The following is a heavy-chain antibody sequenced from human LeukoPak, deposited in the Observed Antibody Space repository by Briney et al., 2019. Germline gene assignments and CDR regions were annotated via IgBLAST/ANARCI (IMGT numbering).Heavy chain of an antibody. Sequence: GGTLRLSCAASGFTFSSYEMNWVRQAPGKGLEWVSSISGSGGRIYYADSVKGRFTISRENAKNSLYLQMNSLRAEDTAVYYCARDQDYGSGSDYNEYVFDFWGPGTMVTVSS. CDR2: ISGSGGRI. CDR3: ARDQDYGSGSDYNEYVFDF. V-gene: IGHV3-48*03. CDR1: GFTFSSYE. D-gene: IGHD3-10*01. J-gene: IGHJ3*01.